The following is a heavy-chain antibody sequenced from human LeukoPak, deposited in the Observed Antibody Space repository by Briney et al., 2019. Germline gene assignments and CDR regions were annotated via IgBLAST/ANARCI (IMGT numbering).Heavy chain of an antibody. J-gene: IGHJ4*02. CDR2: INPNSGGT. D-gene: IGHD3-16*01. Sequence: ASVKDSSKAPGYTFTGYNMHWVRQAPGQGLEWMGWINPNSGGTNYAQKFQGSVTMTRDTSISTPYMELSRLRSDDTAVYYCARQDRSPLRLPGYWGQGTLVTVSS. CDR1: GYTFTGYN. CDR3: ARQDRSPLRLPGY. V-gene: IGHV1-2*02.